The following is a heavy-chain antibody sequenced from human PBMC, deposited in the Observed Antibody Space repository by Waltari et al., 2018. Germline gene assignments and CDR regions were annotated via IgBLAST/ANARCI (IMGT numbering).Heavy chain of an antibody. J-gene: IGHJ2*01. V-gene: IGHV3-48*01. CDR3: ARDGGYCSGGSCPHWYFDL. CDR1: GFTFSSYS. Sequence: EVQLVESGGGLVQPGGSLRLSCAASGFTFSSYSMNWVRQAPGKGLEWVSYISSSSSTIYYADSVKGRFTISRDNAKNSLYLQMNSLRAEDTAVYYCARDGGYCSGGSCPHWYFDLWGRGTLVTVSS. CDR2: ISSSSSTI. D-gene: IGHD2-15*01.